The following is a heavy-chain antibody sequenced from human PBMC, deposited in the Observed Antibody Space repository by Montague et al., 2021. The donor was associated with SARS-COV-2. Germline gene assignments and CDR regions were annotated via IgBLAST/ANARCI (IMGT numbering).Heavy chain of an antibody. J-gene: IGHJ4*02. CDR2: IYWDDDK. Sequence: PALVKPTQTLTLPCTFSGFSLSTSGMCVSWLRPPPGKALEWLTLIYWDDDKYYRTSLKTRLTISKDTSKNQVVLTMTNMDPVDTATYYCARSYGTTVVTRAFDYWGQGTLVTVSS. V-gene: IGHV2-70*01. D-gene: IGHD4-23*01. CDR1: GFSLSTSGMC. CDR3: ARSYGTTVVTRAFDY.